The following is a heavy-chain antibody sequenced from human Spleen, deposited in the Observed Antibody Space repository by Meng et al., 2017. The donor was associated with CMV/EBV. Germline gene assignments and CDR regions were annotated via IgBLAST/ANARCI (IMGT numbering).Heavy chain of an antibody. CDR2: ISGYRGDT. CDR1: YTFTTYD. CDR3: ARENSSKYQLPPQNWFDP. V-gene: IGHV1-18*01. J-gene: IGHJ5*02. Sequence: YTFTTYDITWVRQAPGQGLEWMGWISGYRGDTDYAQKFQGRVTMTTDTSTGTAYMELRSLRSDDTAVYYCARENSSKYQLPPQNWFDPWGQGTLVTVSS. D-gene: IGHD2-21*01.